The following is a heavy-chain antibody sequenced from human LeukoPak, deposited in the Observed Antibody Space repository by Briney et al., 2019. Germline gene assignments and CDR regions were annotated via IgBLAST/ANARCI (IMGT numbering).Heavy chain of an antibody. CDR2: ISRNSGSI. J-gene: IGHJ4*02. Sequence: GGSLRLSCAASGFTFDDYAMHWVRQAPGKGLEWVSGISRNSGSIGYADSVKGRFTISRDNAKNSLYLQMNSLRAEDTALYYCAKDIGRYGDYGYFDYWGQGTLVTVSS. D-gene: IGHD4-17*01. V-gene: IGHV3-9*01. CDR1: GFTFDDYA. CDR3: AKDIGRYGDYGYFDY.